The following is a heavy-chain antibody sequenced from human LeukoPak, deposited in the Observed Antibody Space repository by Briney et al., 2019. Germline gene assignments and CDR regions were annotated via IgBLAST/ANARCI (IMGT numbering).Heavy chain of an antibody. CDR3: ARGILDYYDFWSGRLNEVSRDNAFDI. CDR1: GGTFSSYA. J-gene: IGHJ3*02. CDR2: IIPIFGTA. V-gene: IGHV1-69*05. D-gene: IGHD3-3*01. Sequence: SVKVSCKASGGTFSSYAISWVRQAPGQGLEWMGGIIPIFGTANYAQKFQGRVTITTDESTSTAYMELSSLRSEDTAVYYCARGILDYYDFWSGRLNEVSRDNAFDIWGQGTMVTVSS.